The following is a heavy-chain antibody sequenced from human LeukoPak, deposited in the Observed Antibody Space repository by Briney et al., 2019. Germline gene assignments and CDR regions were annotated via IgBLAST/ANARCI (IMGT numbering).Heavy chain of an antibody. V-gene: IGHV4-34*01. D-gene: IGHD3-3*01. CDR1: GGSFSGYY. J-gene: IGHJ5*02. CDR3: ARERVITFLGNCSAP. Sequence: SETLSLTCAVYGGSFSGYYWSWIRQPPGKGLEWIGEINHSGSTNYNPSLKSRVTISVDTSKNQFSLKLSSVTAADTAVYYWARERVITFLGNCSAPGGRETLVTVPS. CDR2: INHSGST.